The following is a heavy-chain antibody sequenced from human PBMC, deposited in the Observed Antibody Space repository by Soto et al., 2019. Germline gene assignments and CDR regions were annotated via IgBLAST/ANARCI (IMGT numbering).Heavy chain of an antibody. CDR3: ARAISGYVT. V-gene: IGHV1-3*01. CDR2: INAGNGDT. CDR1: GINYNTYA. J-gene: IGHJ4*02. Sequence: QVQLVQSGAEMKKPGASVKLSCKTSGINYNTYAIHWVRQAPGQGLEWMGWINAGNGDTRYSQNFQRRVTLTRDTSASTVYMDLNSLKSEDTGVYYCARAISGYVTWGQGTLVTVSS. D-gene: IGHD5-12*01.